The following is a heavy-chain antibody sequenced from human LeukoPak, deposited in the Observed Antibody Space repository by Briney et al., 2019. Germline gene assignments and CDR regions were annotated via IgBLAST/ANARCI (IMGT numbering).Heavy chain of an antibody. V-gene: IGHV3-7*01. CDR1: GFTFSSYW. CDR3: ARTNYDSSGYYYPYFDY. J-gene: IGHJ4*02. CDR2: INQDGSEK. Sequence: GGSLRLSCAASGFTFSSYWMSWVRQAPGKGLEWVANINQDGSEKYYVDSVKGRFTISRDNAKNSLYLQMNSLRAEDTAVYYCARTNYDSSGYYYPYFDYWGQGTLVTVSS. D-gene: IGHD3-22*01.